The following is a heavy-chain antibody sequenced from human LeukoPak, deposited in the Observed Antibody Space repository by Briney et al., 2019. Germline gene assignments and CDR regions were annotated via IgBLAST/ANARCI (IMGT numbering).Heavy chain of an antibody. Sequence: GGSLRLSCAASGFTFSSYGMHWVRQAPGKGLEWVAFIRYDGSNKYYADSVKGRFTISRDNSKNTLYLQMNSLRAEDTAVYYCAKDLPSIITKAHDDYYGMDVWGQGTTVTVSS. D-gene: IGHD3-3*01. CDR2: IRYDGSNK. CDR3: AKDLPSIITKAHDDYYGMDV. V-gene: IGHV3-30*02. J-gene: IGHJ6*02. CDR1: GFTFSSYG.